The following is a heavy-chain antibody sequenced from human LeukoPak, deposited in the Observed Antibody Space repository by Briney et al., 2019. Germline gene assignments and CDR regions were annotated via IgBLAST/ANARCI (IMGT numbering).Heavy chain of an antibody. D-gene: IGHD5-24*01. CDR2: ISNSGGST. CDR3: ANHNPEYFQH. Sequence: PGGSLRLSCAASGFTFSSYVMSWVRQAPGKGLEWVSSISNSGGSTYYADSVKGRFTISRDNSKNTLYLQMNSLRAEDTAVYYCANHNPEYFQHWGQGTLVTVSS. CDR1: GFTFSSYV. V-gene: IGHV3-23*01. J-gene: IGHJ1*01.